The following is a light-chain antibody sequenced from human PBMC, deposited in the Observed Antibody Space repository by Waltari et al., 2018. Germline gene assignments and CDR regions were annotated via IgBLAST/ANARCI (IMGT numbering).Light chain of an antibody. CDR2: NNN. CDR3: QSYDSGLSGSV. J-gene: IGLJ2*01. Sequence: QSVLTQPPSVSGAPGQRVTISCTGSSSNIGAGYGVHWYQHLPGTAPKFLISNNNNRPSGVPDRFSGSKSGTSASLAISGLQAGDEADYYCQSYDSGLSGSVFGGGTKLTVL. V-gene: IGLV1-40*01. CDR1: SSNIGAGYG.